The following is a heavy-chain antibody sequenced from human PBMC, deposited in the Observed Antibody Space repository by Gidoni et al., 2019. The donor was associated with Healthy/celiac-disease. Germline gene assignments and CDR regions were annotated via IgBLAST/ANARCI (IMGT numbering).Heavy chain of an antibody. CDR1: GGSFSGSY. Sequence: QVQLQQWGAGLLKPSETLSLTCAVYGGSFSGSYWSWIRPPPGKGLEWIGEINHSGSTNYNPSLKSRVTISVDTSKNQFSLKLSSVTAADTAVYYCARLSLTNPTYYYYGMDVWGQGTTVTVSS. J-gene: IGHJ6*02. CDR2: INHSGST. V-gene: IGHV4-34*01. CDR3: ARLSLTNPTYYYYGMDV.